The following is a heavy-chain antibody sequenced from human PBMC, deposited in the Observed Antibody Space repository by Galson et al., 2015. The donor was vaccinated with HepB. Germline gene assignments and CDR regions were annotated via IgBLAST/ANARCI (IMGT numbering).Heavy chain of an antibody. CDR2: IWDDGSNK. V-gene: IGHV3-33*01. CDR1: GFTFSDYG. D-gene: IGHD6-25*01. CDR3: AREVSETYYYMDV. Sequence: SLRLSCAASGFTFSDYGMHWVRQAPGKGLERVSVIWDDGSNKYYGDSVKGRFTISRDNSKNTLFLQMNSLRGEDTAVYYCAREVSETYYYMDVWGKGTTVIVSS. J-gene: IGHJ6*03.